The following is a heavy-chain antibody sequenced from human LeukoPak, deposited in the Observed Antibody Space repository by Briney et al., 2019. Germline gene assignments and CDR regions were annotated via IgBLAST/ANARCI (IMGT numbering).Heavy chain of an antibody. Sequence: GGSLRLSCAASGFTFSDFWMYWVCQAPGKGLVWVSRIYFDGSITMYADSVKGRFIISRDNAQNTVYLQMNSLRVEDTAVYYCARGGIGYTGVDVWGQGTTVTVSS. V-gene: IGHV3-74*03. CDR1: GFTFSDFW. J-gene: IGHJ6*02. D-gene: IGHD3-16*02. CDR2: IYFDGSIT. CDR3: ARGGIGYTGVDV.